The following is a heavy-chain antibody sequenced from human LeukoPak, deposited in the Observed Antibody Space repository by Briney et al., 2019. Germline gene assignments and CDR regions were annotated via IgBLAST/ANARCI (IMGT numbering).Heavy chain of an antibody. D-gene: IGHD6-19*01. Sequence: ETLSLTCTVSGASINTTGFYWGWVRQPPGKGLEWVANIKQDGSEKYYVDSVKGRFTISRDNAKNSLYLQMNSLRAEDTAVYYCARESSVAGTTGGWTLYYYYYMDVWGKGTTVTVSS. CDR3: ARESSVAGTTGGWTLYYYYYMDV. V-gene: IGHV3-7*01. CDR2: IKQDGSEK. J-gene: IGHJ6*03. CDR1: GASINTTG.